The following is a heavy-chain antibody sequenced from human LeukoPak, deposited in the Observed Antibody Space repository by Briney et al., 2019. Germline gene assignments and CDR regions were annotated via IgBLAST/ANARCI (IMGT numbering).Heavy chain of an antibody. D-gene: IGHD3-10*01. CDR1: GFTVSNNY. CDR2: IYSGGST. V-gene: IGHV3-66*01. CDR3: ARENYYGSGSSYYYYGMDV. Sequence: PGGSLRLSCAASGFTVSNNYMSWVRQAPGKGLEWVSVIYSGGSTFYADSVKGRSTISRDNSKNALYFQMNGLRAEDTAVYYCARENYYGSGSSYYYYGMDVWGQGTTVTVSS. J-gene: IGHJ6*02.